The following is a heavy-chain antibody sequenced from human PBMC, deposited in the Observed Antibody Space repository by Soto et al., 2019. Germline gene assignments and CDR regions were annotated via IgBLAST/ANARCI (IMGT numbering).Heavy chain of an antibody. CDR3: VTSHGDWSSTSCYSL. J-gene: IGHJ4*02. Sequence: QVQLLQSGAEVKKPGSSVKVSFKAPVGNFSSYAISWVRQAPGQGLEWMGGIIPIFGTANYAQKFQGRVTITADKSTSTAYMELSSLRSEDTAVYYCVTSHGDWSSTSCYSLWGQGTLVTVSS. V-gene: IGHV1-69*06. CDR1: VGNFSSYA. CDR2: IIPIFGTA. D-gene: IGHD2-2*03.